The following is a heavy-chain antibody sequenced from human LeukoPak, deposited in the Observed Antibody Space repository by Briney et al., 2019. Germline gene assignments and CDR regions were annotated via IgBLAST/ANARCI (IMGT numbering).Heavy chain of an antibody. CDR1: GGSISSSSYY. D-gene: IGHD3-10*01. CDR3: ARDRGYGSGASWFDP. Sequence: SETLSLTCTVSGGSISSSSYYWGWIRQPPGKGLEWIGSIYYSGSTYYNPSLKSRVTISVDTSKNQFSLKLSSVTAADTAVYYCARDRGYGSGASWFDPWGQGTLVTVSS. V-gene: IGHV4-39*07. J-gene: IGHJ5*02. CDR2: IYYSGST.